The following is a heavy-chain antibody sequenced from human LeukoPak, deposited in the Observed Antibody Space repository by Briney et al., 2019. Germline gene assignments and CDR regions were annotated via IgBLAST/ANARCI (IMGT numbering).Heavy chain of an antibody. CDR3: ARVYYDFWSGYSPPFDY. J-gene: IGHJ4*02. CDR1: GGSFSGNY. D-gene: IGHD3-3*01. Sequence: SETLSLTCAVYGGSFSGNYWSWIRQPPGKGLEWIGEINHSGSTNYNPSLKSRVTISVDTSKNQFSLKLSSVTAADTAVYYCARVYYDFWSGYSPPFDYWGQGTLVTVSS. CDR2: INHSGST. V-gene: IGHV4-34*01.